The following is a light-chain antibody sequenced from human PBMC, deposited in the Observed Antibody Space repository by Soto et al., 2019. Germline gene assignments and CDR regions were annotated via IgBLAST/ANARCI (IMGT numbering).Light chain of an antibody. CDR2: GAS. V-gene: IGKV3-15*01. Sequence: EIVMTQSPATLSVSPGERATLSCRASQSVSSNLAWYQQKPGQAPRLLIYGASTRATGIPARFSGSGSGTEFTLTISSLQSEDFAVYSCQQYNNWPPLTYG. CDR1: QSVSSN. J-gene: IGKJ4*01. CDR3: QQYNNWPPLT.